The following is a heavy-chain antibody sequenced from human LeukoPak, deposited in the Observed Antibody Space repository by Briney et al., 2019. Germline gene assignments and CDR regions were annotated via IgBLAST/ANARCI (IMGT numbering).Heavy chain of an antibody. Sequence: ASVKVSCKASGYTFTGYYMHWVRQAPGQGLEWMGRINPNSGGTNYAQKFQGRVTMTRATSISTAYMELSRLRSDDTAVYYCARVPPYRYSYGPFDYWGQGTLVTVSS. CDR2: INPNSGGT. J-gene: IGHJ4*02. V-gene: IGHV1-2*06. CDR1: GYTFTGYY. CDR3: ARVPPYRYSYGPFDY. D-gene: IGHD5-18*01.